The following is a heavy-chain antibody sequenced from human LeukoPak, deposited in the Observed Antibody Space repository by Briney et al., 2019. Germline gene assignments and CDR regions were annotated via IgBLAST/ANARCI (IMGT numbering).Heavy chain of an antibody. CDR2: IYHTGTT. CDR1: GVSISSGDYS. CDR3: AGDFGSGSYRFDY. J-gene: IGHJ4*02. D-gene: IGHD3-10*01. V-gene: IGHV4-30-2*01. Sequence: SETLSLTCAVFGVSISSGDYSWSWLRQPPGKGLEWIGYIYHTGTTYYNPSLKGRGTISLDRSKNQFSLKLTSVTAADTAVYYCAGDFGSGSYRFDYWGQGTLVIVSS.